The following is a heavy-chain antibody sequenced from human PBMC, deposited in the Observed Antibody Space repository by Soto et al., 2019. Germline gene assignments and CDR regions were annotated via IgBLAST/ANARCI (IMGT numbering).Heavy chain of an antibody. CDR2: INLNGGSS. V-gene: IGHV3-20*01. CDR1: GFNFDDYG. D-gene: IGHD3-10*01. J-gene: IGHJ4*02. Sequence: GGSLRLSCAASGFNFDDYGMSWVRQPPGKGLEWVSGINLNGGSSGYADSVKGRFTISRDNAKNSLYLEMNSLRAEDTALYHCARVDGTLVRGVFDYWGQGALVTVSS. CDR3: ARVDGTLVRGVFDY.